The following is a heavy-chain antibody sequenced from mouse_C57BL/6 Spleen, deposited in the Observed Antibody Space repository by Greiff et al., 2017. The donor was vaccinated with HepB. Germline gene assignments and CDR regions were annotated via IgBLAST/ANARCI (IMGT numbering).Heavy chain of an antibody. V-gene: IGHV5-4*01. CDR1: GFTFSSYA. CDR3: ARKGTGTGYYAMDY. D-gene: IGHD4-1*01. CDR2: ISDGGSYT. J-gene: IGHJ4*01. Sequence: EVQLVESGGGLVKPGGSLKLSCAASGFTFSSYAMSWVRQTPEKRLEWVATISDGGSYTYYPDNVKGRFTISRDNAKNNLYLQMSHLKSEDTAMYYCARKGTGTGYYAMDYWGQGTSVTVSS.